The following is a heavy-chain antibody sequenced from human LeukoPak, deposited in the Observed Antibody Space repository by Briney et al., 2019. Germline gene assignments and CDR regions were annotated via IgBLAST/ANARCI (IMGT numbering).Heavy chain of an antibody. CDR3: ARGKTIRAADPFDY. CDR2: INSYTGTT. J-gene: IGHJ4*02. CDR1: GYTFNSYG. V-gene: IGHV1-18*01. Sequence: ASVKVSCKASGYTFNSYGISWVRQAPGQGLEWMGWINSYTGTTNYGQKFQGRVTMTTDTSMSTAYIELRSLRSDDTAVYYCARGKTIRAADPFDYWGQGTLVTVSS. D-gene: IGHD6-25*01.